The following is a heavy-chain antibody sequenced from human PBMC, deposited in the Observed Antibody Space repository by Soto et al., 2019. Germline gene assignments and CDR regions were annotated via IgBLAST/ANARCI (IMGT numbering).Heavy chain of an antibody. CDR2: IYSSGTT. J-gene: IGHJ5*02. CDR1: GISIDNYY. V-gene: IGHV4-4*07. CDR3: VRDVGGSGGFAP. Sequence: QVQLQQSGPGLVKPSETLSLTCTVSGISIDNYYCSWIRQSAGKGLEWIGRIYSSGTTNYNPSLKSRVTMSVDMSKSQFSLNVRSVTAADTAVYYCVRDVGGSGGFAPWGQGTLVTVSS.